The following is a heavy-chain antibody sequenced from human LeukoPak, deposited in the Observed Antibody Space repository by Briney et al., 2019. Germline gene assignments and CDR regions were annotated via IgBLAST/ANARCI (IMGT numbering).Heavy chain of an antibody. D-gene: IGHD3-3*01. Sequence: SQTLSLTCTVPGGSISNGGYYWSWIRQPPGKGLEWIGYIHHTGSTYYNPSLKSRVTISVDRSKNQFSLKMSSVTAADTAVYYCARDRGITIWPPGYYFDYWGQGTLVTVSS. CDR2: IHHTGST. J-gene: IGHJ4*02. CDR3: ARDRGITIWPPGYYFDY. CDR1: GGSISNGGYY. V-gene: IGHV4-30-2*01.